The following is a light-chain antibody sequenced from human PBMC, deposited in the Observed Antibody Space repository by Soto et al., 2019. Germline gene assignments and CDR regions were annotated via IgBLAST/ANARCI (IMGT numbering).Light chain of an antibody. J-gene: IGKJ1*01. CDR3: QQYGSSPPWT. V-gene: IGKV3-20*01. CDR2: GAS. CDR1: QSVRSSF. Sequence: EIVLTQSPGTLSLSPGQRDTFSCRASQSVRSSFLAWYQRKPGQAPRLLMYGASSRATDIPDRFSGSGSGTDFTLTISRLEPQDFAVYYCQQYGSSPPWTFGQGTKVEIK.